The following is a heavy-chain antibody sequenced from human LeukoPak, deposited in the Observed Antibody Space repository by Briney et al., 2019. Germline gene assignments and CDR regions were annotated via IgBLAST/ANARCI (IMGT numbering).Heavy chain of an antibody. CDR2: TNPNSGNT. Sequence: ASVKVSCKASGYTFTSYDINWVRQATGQGLEWMGWTNPNSGNTGYAQKFQGRVTITRNTSTSTAYVELSSLRSEDTAVYYCARVAGSIDYWGQGTLVTVSS. J-gene: IGHJ4*02. V-gene: IGHV1-8*03. CDR1: GYTFTSYD. CDR3: ARVAGSIDY. D-gene: IGHD6-19*01.